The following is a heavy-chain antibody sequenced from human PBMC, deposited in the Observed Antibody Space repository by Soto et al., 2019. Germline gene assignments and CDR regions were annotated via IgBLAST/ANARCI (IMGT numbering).Heavy chain of an antibody. D-gene: IGHD6-13*01. V-gene: IGHV1-18*01. CDR2: ISAYNGNT. CDR1: GYTFTSYG. J-gene: IGHJ5*02. CDR3: ARVIAAGTVNWFDP. Sequence: ASVKVSCKASGYTFTSYGISWVRQAPGQGLEWMGWISAYNGNTNYAQKLQGRVTMTTDTSTSTAYMELRSLRSDDTAAYYCARVIAAGTVNWFDPWGQGTLVTASS.